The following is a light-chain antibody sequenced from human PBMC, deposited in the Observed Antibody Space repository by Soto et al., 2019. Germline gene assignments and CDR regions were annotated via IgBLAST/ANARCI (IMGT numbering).Light chain of an antibody. J-gene: IGKJ3*01. CDR1: QSIRSD. Sequence: EIVLTQSPATLSLSPGERATLSCRASQSIRSDLAWYQQRPGQAPRLLIYDASTRAAGIPARFIGSGSGTEFTLTISSLQSEDFAVYHCQQYNYWPPFTFGPGTKVDIK. CDR3: QQYNYWPPFT. V-gene: IGKV3-15*01. CDR2: DAS.